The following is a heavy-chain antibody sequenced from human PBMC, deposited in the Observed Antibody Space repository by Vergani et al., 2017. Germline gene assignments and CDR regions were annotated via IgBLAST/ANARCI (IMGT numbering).Heavy chain of an antibody. CDR2: INPNSGGT. V-gene: IGHV1-2*02. CDR1: GYTFTGYY. J-gene: IGHJ6*02. Sequence: QVQLVQSGAEVKKPGASVKVSCKASGYTFTGYYMHWVRQAPGQGLEWMGWINPNSGGTNYAQKFQGRFTMTRDTSISTAYMELSRLRSDDTAVYYCAREPRRTGYYYYGMDVWGQGTTVTVSS. CDR3: AREPRRTGYYYYGMDV. D-gene: IGHD1-14*01.